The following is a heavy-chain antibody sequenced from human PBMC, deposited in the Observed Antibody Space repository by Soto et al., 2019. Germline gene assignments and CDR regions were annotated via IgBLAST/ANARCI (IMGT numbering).Heavy chain of an antibody. J-gene: IGHJ4*02. CDR3: ALQYSGYDFIFDY. Sequence: ASVKVSCKASGGTFSSYTISWVRQAPGQGLEWMGRIIPILGIANYAQKFQGRVTITADKSTSTAYMELSSLRSEDTAVYYCALQYSGYDFIFDYWGQGTLVTVSS. CDR2: IIPILGIA. CDR1: GGTFSSYT. D-gene: IGHD5-12*01. V-gene: IGHV1-69*02.